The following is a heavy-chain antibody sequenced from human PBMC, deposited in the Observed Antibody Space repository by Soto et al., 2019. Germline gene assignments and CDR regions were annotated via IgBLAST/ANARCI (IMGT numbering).Heavy chain of an antibody. Sequence: ASVKVSCKASGYTFSRFYMHWVRQAPGQGSEWMGWINSNSGSTKSAEKVQGRVTITRGTSISTAYMELSRLTSDDTAVYYCASAAVTGTAGLDFWGQGTQVTVSS. CDR2: INSNSGST. V-gene: IGHV1-2*02. CDR3: ASAAVTGTAGLDF. CDR1: GYTFSRFY. J-gene: IGHJ4*02. D-gene: IGHD6-19*01.